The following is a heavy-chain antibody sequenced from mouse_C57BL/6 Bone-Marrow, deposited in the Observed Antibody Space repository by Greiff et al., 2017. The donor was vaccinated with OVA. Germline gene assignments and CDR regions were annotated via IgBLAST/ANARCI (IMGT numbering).Heavy chain of an antibody. CDR1: GFTFTDYY. J-gene: IGHJ4*01. Sequence: EVMLVESGGGLVQPGGSLSLSCAASGFTFTDYYMSWVRQPPGKALEWLGFIRNKANGYTTEYSASVKGRFTISRDNSQSILYLQMNALRAEDSATYYCARARTGAMDYWGQGTSVTVSS. CDR2: IRNKANGYTT. V-gene: IGHV7-3*01. D-gene: IGHD3-3*01. CDR3: ARARTGAMDY.